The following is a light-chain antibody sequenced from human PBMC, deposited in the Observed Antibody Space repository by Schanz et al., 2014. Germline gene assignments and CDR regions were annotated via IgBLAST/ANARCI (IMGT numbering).Light chain of an antibody. CDR1: QSVSSY. V-gene: IGKV3-11*01. Sequence: EIVLTQSPPTLSLSPGERATLSCRASQSVSSYLAWYQQKPGQAPRLLIFDASNRATGIPARFSGSGSGTDFTLTISSLEPEDFAVYYCQQRGNWPSITFGQGTRLDIK. CDR2: DAS. CDR3: QQRGNWPSIT. J-gene: IGKJ5*01.